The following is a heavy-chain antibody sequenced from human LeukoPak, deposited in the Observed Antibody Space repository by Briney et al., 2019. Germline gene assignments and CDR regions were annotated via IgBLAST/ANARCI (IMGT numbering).Heavy chain of an antibody. CDR1: GFTFSSYS. Sequence: GGSLRLSCAASGFTFSSYSMNWVRQAPGKGLEWVSSISSSSSYIYYADSVKGRFTISRDNAKNSLYLQMNSLRAEDTALYYCAKGSTYYYDSSGYIFDYWGQGTLVTVSS. V-gene: IGHV3-21*04. J-gene: IGHJ4*02. CDR2: ISSSSSYI. D-gene: IGHD3-22*01. CDR3: AKGSTYYYDSSGYIFDY.